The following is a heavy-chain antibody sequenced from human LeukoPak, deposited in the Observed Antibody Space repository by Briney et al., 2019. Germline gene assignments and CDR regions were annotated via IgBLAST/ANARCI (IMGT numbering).Heavy chain of an antibody. V-gene: IGHV3-7*01. CDR1: GFTFDDYG. D-gene: IGHD6-19*01. CDR3: ARDFEISSG. Sequence: GGSLRLSCAASGFTFDDYGMSWVRQAPGKGLEWVANIKQDESEKYYVDSVKGRFTISRDNAKNSLYLQMNSLRAEDTAVYYCARDFEISSGWGQGTLVTVSS. CDR2: IKQDESEK. J-gene: IGHJ4*02.